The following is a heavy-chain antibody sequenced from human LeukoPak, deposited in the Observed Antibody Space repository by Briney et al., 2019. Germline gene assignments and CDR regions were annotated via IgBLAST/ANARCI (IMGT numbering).Heavy chain of an antibody. Sequence: RARCKRLSCAASGLTDDDDAVHWVRQAPGQGQEWVSVVRWISRSIGYADSVKGRVTISRDNGMNSLYLQMNSLRAEDTVMYYCVKDGGSYPQKYFDYWGQGTLVTVSS. V-gene: IGHV3-9*01. J-gene: IGHJ4*02. CDR1: GLTDDDDA. D-gene: IGHD1-26*01. CDR2: VRWISRSI. CDR3: VKDGGSYPQKYFDY.